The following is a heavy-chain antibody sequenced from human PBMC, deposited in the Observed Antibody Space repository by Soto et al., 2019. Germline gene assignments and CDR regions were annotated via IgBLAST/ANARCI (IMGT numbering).Heavy chain of an antibody. D-gene: IGHD2-21*01. CDR2: ISGSGGST. CDR1: GFTFSSYA. CDR3: AKSRSVVYDHFDY. Sequence: EVQVLESGGGLVQPGGSLRLSCAASGFTFSSYAMNWVRQAPGKGLECVSGISGSGGSTYYADSVKGRFTISRDNSKNPLYLQMNSLRAEDTAVYYCAKSRSVVYDHFDYWGQGTLVTVSS. J-gene: IGHJ4*02. V-gene: IGHV3-23*01.